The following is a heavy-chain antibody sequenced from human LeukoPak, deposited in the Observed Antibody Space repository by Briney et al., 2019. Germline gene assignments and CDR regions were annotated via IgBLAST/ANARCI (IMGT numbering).Heavy chain of an antibody. D-gene: IGHD3-10*01. Sequence: GGSLRLSCAASGFTFSHAWMSWVRQAPGKGLELVARIKNKPDGGTSDYTAPVKARFTISRDDSKSTLYLQMNSLKTEDTAVYYCTVVNYGSGSYPLGSWGQGTLVTVSS. CDR2: IKNKPDGGTS. J-gene: IGHJ5*02. CDR3: TVVNYGSGSYPLGS. V-gene: IGHV3-15*01. CDR1: GFTFSHAW.